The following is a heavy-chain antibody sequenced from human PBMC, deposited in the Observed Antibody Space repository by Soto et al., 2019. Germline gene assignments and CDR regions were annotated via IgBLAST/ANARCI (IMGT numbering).Heavy chain of an antibody. CDR2: ISGSGLNT. CDR1: GFTFSSYA. J-gene: IGHJ4*02. V-gene: IGHV3-23*01. Sequence: EVQLLESGGGLVQPGGSLTLSCAGSGFTFSSYAMSWVRQAPGKGLEWDSAISGSGLNTYYAESVKGRFTISRDNSKNTLYLQLNSLRAEDTAIYYCAKAFPPYYGSGSSYYFTFWGQGTLVTVSS. D-gene: IGHD3-10*01. CDR3: AKAFPPYYGSGSSYYFTF.